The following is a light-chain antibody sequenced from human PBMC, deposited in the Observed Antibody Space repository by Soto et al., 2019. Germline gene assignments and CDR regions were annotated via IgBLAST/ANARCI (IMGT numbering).Light chain of an antibody. CDR1: QSVGTY. CDR3: QQYGSSPT. CDR2: DAS. Sequence: IVLTQSPATLSLSPGDGATLSCRASQSVGTYLAWYQQKPGQAPRLLIYDASNRATGVAPRFSGSGSGTDFTLTISRLEPEDFAVYYCQQYGSSPTFGQGTKVDIK. V-gene: IGKV3-20*01. J-gene: IGKJ1*01.